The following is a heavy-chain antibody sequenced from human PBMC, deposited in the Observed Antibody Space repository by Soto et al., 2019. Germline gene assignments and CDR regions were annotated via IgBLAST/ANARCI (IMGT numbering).Heavy chain of an antibody. CDR3: ARKVEYCSSTSCYTLRPPYGMDV. CDR1: GFTFSSYA. V-gene: IGHV3-30-3*01. J-gene: IGHJ6*02. D-gene: IGHD2-2*02. Sequence: GGSLRLSCAASGFTFSSYAMHWVRQAPGKGLEWVAVISYDGSNKYYADSVKGRFTISRDNSKNTLYLQMNSLRAEDTAVYYCARKVEYCSSTSCYTLRPPYGMDVWGQGTTVTVSS. CDR2: ISYDGSNK.